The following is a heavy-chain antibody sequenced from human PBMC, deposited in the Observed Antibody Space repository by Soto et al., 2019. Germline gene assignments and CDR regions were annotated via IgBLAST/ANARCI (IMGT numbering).Heavy chain of an antibody. CDR3: ARAAYYYDSSGYYPGDY. D-gene: IGHD3-22*01. Sequence: ASVKVSCKASGYTFTSYAMHWVRQAPGQRLEWMGWINAGNGNTKYSQKFQGRVTITRDTSASTAYMEVSSLGSEGTAVYYCARAAYYYDSSGYYPGDYWGQGSLVTVTS. CDR1: GYTFTSYA. V-gene: IGHV1-3*01. J-gene: IGHJ4*02. CDR2: INAGNGNT.